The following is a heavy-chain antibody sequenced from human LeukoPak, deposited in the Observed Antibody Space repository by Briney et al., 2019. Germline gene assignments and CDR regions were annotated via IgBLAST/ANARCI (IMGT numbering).Heavy chain of an antibody. D-gene: IGHD6-19*01. CDR2: MNPNSGNT. V-gene: IGHV1-8*01. CDR3: ARASIAVPCGY. CDR1: VYTFTNYD. J-gene: IGHJ4*02. Sequence: GASVKVTCKASVYTFTNYDINWVRQATGQGLVWMGWMNPNSGNTGYAQKFQGRVTMTRNTSISTAYMELSSLRSEDTAVYYCARASIAVPCGYWGQGTLVTVSS.